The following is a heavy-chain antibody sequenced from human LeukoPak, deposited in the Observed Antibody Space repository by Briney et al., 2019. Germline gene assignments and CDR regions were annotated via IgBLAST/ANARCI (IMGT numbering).Heavy chain of an antibody. CDR2: IYYSGST. J-gene: IGHJ6*03. Sequence: SETLSLTCTVSGGSISSYYWSWIRQPPGKGLEWIGYIYYSGSTNYNPSLKSRVTISVDTSKNQFSLKLSSVTAADTAVYYCARVCYGRGYYYYYMDVWGKGTTVTVS. CDR3: ARVCYGRGYYYYYMDV. V-gene: IGHV4-59*01. D-gene: IGHD2-2*01. CDR1: GGSISSYY.